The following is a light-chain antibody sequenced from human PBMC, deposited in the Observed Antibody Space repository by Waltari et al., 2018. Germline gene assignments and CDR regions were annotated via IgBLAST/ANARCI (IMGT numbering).Light chain of an antibody. CDR3: SSYSYSSGTLVI. Sequence: QSALTQPASVSGSPGQSITISCTGTSSYIGGYNYVSWYQQHPGKAPELIIFEVTNRPSGVSHRFSGSKSANTASLTISALQADDEADYYCSSYSYSSGTLVIFGGGTRLTVL. CDR2: EVT. J-gene: IGLJ2*01. CDR1: SSYIGGYNY. V-gene: IGLV2-14*01.